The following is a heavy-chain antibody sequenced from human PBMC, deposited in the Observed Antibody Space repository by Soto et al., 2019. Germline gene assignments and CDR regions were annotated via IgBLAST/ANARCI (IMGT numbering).Heavy chain of an antibody. J-gene: IGHJ3*02. CDR1: SGSISSRNW. D-gene: IGHD7-27*01. CDR3: ARDPQGDLGKDAFDI. Sequence: QVQLQESGPGLVKPSGTLSLTCAVSSGSISSRNWWSWVRQPPGKGLEWIGEIYHSGSTNYNPSLKRRVTISVDKSKNQFSLKLSSVTAADTAVYYCARDPQGDLGKDAFDIWGQGTMVTVSS. V-gene: IGHV4-4*02. CDR2: IYHSGST.